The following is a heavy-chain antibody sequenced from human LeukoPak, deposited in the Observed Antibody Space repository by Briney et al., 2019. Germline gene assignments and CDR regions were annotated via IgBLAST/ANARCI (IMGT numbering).Heavy chain of an antibody. CDR3: ARVSRGWLQYDYFDY. V-gene: IGHV4-59*01. CDR2: IYYSGST. J-gene: IGHJ4*02. Sequence: SETLSLTCTVSGGSISSYYWSWIRQPPGKGLEWIGYIYYSGSTNYNPSLKSRVTISVDTSKNQFSLKLSSVTAADTAVYYCARVSRGWLQYDYFDYWGQGTLATVSS. D-gene: IGHD5-24*01. CDR1: GGSISSYY.